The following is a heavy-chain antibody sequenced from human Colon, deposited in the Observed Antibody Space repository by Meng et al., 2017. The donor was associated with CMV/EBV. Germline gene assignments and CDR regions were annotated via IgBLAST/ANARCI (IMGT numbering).Heavy chain of an antibody. CDR3: ARRSRPHNLGGKRGHYFDF. Sequence: GSLRLSCSVSGGSISSFYWSWIRQSPGKGLEWLGDIYYSGSNYNPSLKSRVNISLDTSRNRFSLSLSSVTAADTAVYYCARRSRPHNLGGKRGHYFDFWGQGTVVTVSS. CDR2: IYYSGS. J-gene: IGHJ4*02. D-gene: IGHD4-23*01. V-gene: IGHV4-59*01. CDR1: GGSISSFY.